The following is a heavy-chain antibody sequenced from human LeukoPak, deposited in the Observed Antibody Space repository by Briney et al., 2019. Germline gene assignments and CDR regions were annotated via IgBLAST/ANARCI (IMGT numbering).Heavy chain of an antibody. J-gene: IGHJ6*02. CDR2: ISGSGGST. V-gene: IGHV3-23*01. Sequence: HTGGSLRLSCAASGFTFSSNAMSWVRQAPGKGLEWVSGISGSGGSTYYADSVKGRFTISRDNSKNTLYLQMNSLRAEDTAVYYCARDYAYSSGWSTGLPYYYYYGMDVWGQGTTVTVSS. D-gene: IGHD6-19*01. CDR1: GFTFSSNA. CDR3: ARDYAYSSGWSTGLPYYYYYGMDV.